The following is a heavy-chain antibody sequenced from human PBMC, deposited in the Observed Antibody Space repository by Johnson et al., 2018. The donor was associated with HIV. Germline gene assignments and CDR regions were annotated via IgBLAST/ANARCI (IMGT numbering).Heavy chain of an antibody. CDR1: GFTFSSYA. CDR2: ISYDGSNK. CDR3: ARDSGEMWALRIAFDI. J-gene: IGHJ3*02. Sequence: VESGGGVVQPGRSLRLSCAASGFTFSSYAMHWVRQAPGKGLEWVAVISYDGSNKYYADSVKGRFTISRENAKNSLYLQMNSLRAEDTALYYCARDSGEMWALRIAFDIWGQGTMVTVSS. D-gene: IGHD1-26*01. V-gene: IGHV3-30-3*01.